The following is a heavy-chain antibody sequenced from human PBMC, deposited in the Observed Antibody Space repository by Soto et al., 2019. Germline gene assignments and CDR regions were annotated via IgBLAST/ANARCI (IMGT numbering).Heavy chain of an antibody. V-gene: IGHV4-34*01. CDR2: INHSGST. CDR3: ARDKVAAAATWYDP. CDR1: GGSFSGYY. Sequence: PSETLSLTCAVYGGSFSGYYWSWIRQPPGKGLEWIGEINHSGSTNYNPSLKSRVTISVDTSKNQFSLKLSSVTAADTAVYYCARDKVAAAATWYDPGGQGTLVTVPS. J-gene: IGHJ5*02. D-gene: IGHD6-13*01.